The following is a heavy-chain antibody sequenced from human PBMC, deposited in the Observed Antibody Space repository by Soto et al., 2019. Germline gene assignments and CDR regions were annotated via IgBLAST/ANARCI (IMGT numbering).Heavy chain of an antibody. D-gene: IGHD3-3*01. Sequence: QLQLQESGPGLVKPSETLSLTCTVSGGSISSSSYYWGWIRQPPGKGLEWMGSIDYSGSTYYNPSLKSRVTISVDTSKNQCSLKRSSVTAADTAVYYCARHYAIFGVVTGFDYWGQGTLVTVSS. CDR2: IDYSGST. CDR3: ARHYAIFGVVTGFDY. J-gene: IGHJ4*02. CDR1: GGSISSSSYY. V-gene: IGHV4-39*01.